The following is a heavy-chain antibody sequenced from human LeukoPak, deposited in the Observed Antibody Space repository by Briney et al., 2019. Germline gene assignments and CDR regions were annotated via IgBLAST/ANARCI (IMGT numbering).Heavy chain of an antibody. CDR2: ISGDGRST. CDR3: ASSGCGGTCYSGVLN. CDR1: GFTFSSSA. V-gene: IGHV3-23*01. J-gene: IGHJ4*02. D-gene: IGHD2-15*01. Sequence: PGGSLRLSCAASGFTFSSSAMNWVRQAPGKGLEWVSAISGDGRSTYYADSVKGRFTISRDNSKNTLYLQMNSLRDEDTALYYCASSGCGGTCYSGVLNWGQGTLVTVSS.